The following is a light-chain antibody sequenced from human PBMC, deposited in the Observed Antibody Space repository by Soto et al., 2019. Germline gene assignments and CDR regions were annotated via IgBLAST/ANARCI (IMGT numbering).Light chain of an antibody. V-gene: IGLV2-23*01. Sequence: QSVLTQPASVSGSPGQSITISCTGTSSDVGSYNLVSWHQQHPGKAPKLMIYEGSKRPSGVSNRFSGSKSGNTASLTISGLKAEAEADYSSCSYEHITPLVFGGGPSSPS. J-gene: IGLJ2*01. CDR2: EGS. CDR3: CSYEHITPLV. CDR1: SSDVGSYNL.